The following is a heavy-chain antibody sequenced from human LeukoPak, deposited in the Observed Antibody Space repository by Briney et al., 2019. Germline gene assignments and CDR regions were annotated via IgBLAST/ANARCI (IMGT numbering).Heavy chain of an antibody. V-gene: IGHV1-2*02. Sequence: ASVEVSCKASRYTFTGYYMHWVRQAPGQGLEWMGWINPDSGGTNYAQKLQGRVTMTRDTSISTAYMELSRLRSDDTAVYYCAGTGYSSSWYYFDYWGQGTLVTVSS. J-gene: IGHJ4*02. CDR2: INPDSGGT. CDR3: AGTGYSSSWYYFDY. CDR1: RYTFTGYY. D-gene: IGHD6-13*01.